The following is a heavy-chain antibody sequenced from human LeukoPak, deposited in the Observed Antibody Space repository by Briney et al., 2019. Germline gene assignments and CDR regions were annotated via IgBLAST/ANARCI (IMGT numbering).Heavy chain of an antibody. Sequence: SMKVSCKASGGTFSSYAISWVRQAPGQGLEWMGGIIPIFGTANYAQKFQGRVAITADESTSTAYMELSSLRSEDTAVYYCAREEYSSFLGPSGPLPNWFDPWGQGTLVTVSS. D-gene: IGHD6-6*01. J-gene: IGHJ5*02. V-gene: IGHV1-69*01. CDR3: AREEYSSFLGPSGPLPNWFDP. CDR2: IIPIFGTA. CDR1: GGTFSSYA.